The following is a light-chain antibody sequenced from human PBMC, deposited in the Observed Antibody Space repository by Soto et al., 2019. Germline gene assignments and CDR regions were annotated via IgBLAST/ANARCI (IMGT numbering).Light chain of an antibody. J-gene: IGKJ1*01. CDR1: QGISSY. Sequence: DIQLTQSPSFLSASVGDRVTITCRASQGISSYLAWYQQKPGKAPKLLIFGASNLHIGVPSRFSGSGSGTEFTLTINNLQREDFATYYCQESFFTLGAFGRGTKVDIK. CDR3: QESFFTLGA. V-gene: IGKV1-9*01. CDR2: GAS.